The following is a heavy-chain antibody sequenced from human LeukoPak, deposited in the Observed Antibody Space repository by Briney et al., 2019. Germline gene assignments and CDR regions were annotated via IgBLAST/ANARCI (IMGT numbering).Heavy chain of an antibody. CDR2: MNPNSGNT. CDR1: GYTFTSYD. V-gene: IGHV1-8*01. Sequence: ASVKVSCKASGYTFTSYDINWLRQATGQGLEWMGWMNPNSGNTGYAQKFQGRVTMTRNTSISTAYMELSSLRSEDTAVYYCARGGGYVNWFDPWGQGTLVTVSS. J-gene: IGHJ5*02. D-gene: IGHD3-16*01. CDR3: ARGGGYVNWFDP.